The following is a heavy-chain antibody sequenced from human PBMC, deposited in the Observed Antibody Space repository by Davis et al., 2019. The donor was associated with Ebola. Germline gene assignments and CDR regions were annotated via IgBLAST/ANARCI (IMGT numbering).Heavy chain of an antibody. D-gene: IGHD5-24*01. V-gene: IGHV1-69*05. J-gene: IGHJ5*02. CDR2: IIPIFGTA. CDR1: GGTFSSYA. CDR3: ARDLGDGYNLYWFDP. Sequence: SVKVSCKASGGTFSSYAISWVRQAPGQGLEWMGGIIPIFGTANYAQKFQGRVTMTRDTSTSTVYMEMSSLRSEDTAVYYCARDLGDGYNLYWFDPWGQGTLVTVSS.